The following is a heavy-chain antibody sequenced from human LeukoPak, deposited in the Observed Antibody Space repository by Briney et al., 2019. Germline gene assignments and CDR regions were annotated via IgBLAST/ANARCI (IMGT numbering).Heavy chain of an antibody. Sequence: ASVKVSCKASGYTFTSYGISWVRQAPGQGLEWMGWISAYNGNTNYAQKLQGRVTMTTDTSTSTAYMELRSLRSDDTAVYYCAREGSTYLYSLGKYGMDVWGKGTTVTVSS. J-gene: IGHJ6*04. CDR1: GYTFTSYG. CDR3: AREGSTYLYSLGKYGMDV. V-gene: IGHV1-18*01. D-gene: IGHD2-2*01. CDR2: ISAYNGNT.